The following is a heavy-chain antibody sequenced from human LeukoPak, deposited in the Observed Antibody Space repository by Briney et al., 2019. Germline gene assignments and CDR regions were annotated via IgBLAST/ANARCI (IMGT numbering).Heavy chain of an antibody. V-gene: IGHV3-21*01. D-gene: IGHD5-18*01. Sequence: GGSLRLSCAASGFTFSSYEMNWVRQAPGKGLEWVSSISSSSSYIYYADSVKGRFTISRDNAKNSLYLQMNSLRAEDTAVYYCARDRIGGGTAMVTGFDYWGQGTLVTVSS. J-gene: IGHJ4*02. CDR1: GFTFSSYE. CDR2: ISSSSSYI. CDR3: ARDRIGGGTAMVTGFDY.